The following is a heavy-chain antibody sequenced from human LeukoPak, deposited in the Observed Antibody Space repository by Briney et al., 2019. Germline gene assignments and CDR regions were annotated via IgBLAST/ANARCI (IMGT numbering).Heavy chain of an antibody. CDR2: ISYDGSDE. J-gene: IGHJ6*04. Sequence: VGSLRLTCAATGFTFSRHAMHGVRQSPGKGLEWVAIISYDGSDEYIADSVKGRFSISRDNSRNTLDLQMNSLTTEDTALYYCARATDYYGSGSYLPLYYFYGMDVWGKGTAVIVSS. V-gene: IGHV3-30*04. CDR3: ARATDYYGSGSYLPLYYFYGMDV. D-gene: IGHD3-10*01. CDR1: GFTFSRHA.